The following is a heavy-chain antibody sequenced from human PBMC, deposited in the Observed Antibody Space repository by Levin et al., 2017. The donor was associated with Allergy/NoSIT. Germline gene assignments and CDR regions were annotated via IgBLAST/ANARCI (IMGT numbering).Heavy chain of an antibody. J-gene: IGHJ4*02. Sequence: GSLRLSCTVSGGSISSYYWSWIRQPPGKGLEWIGYIYYSGSTNYNPSLKSRVTISVDTSKNQFSLKLSSVTAADTAVYYCARARAVDTAMVGEWGQETLVTVSS. D-gene: IGHD5-18*01. V-gene: IGHV4-59*01. CDR2: IYYSGST. CDR1: GGSISSYY. CDR3: ARARAVDTAMVGE.